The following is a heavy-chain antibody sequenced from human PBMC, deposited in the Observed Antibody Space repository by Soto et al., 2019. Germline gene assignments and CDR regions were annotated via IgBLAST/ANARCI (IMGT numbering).Heavy chain of an antibody. J-gene: IGHJ4*02. CDR2: ISGSGGST. CDR1: GFTFSSYA. V-gene: IGHV3-23*01. D-gene: IGHD2-15*01. CDR3: AKDRALKCSGGSCYGLFDY. Sequence: PGGSLRLSCAASGFTFSSYAMSWVRQAPGKGLEWVSAISGSGGSTYYADSVKGRFTISRDNSKNTLYLQMNSLRAEDTAVYYCAKDRALKCSGGSCYGLFDYWGQGTLVTVSS.